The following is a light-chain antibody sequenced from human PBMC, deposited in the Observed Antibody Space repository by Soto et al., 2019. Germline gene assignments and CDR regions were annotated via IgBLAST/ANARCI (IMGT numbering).Light chain of an antibody. Sequence: ELVLTQSPGTLSLSPGERATLSCRASQSVNNNNLVWFRQKPGQSPRLLIYGASNRATGVPDRFSGTGSGTDFTLTISRVEPEDFAVYYCQQYGDSLWTFGQGTEVEIK. CDR3: QQYGDSLWT. V-gene: IGKV3-20*01. J-gene: IGKJ1*01. CDR2: GAS. CDR1: QSVNNNN.